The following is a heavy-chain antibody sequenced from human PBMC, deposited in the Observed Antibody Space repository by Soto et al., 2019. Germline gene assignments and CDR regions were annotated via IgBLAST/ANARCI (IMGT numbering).Heavy chain of an antibody. CDR1: GDSISSGGYY. Sequence: STNTSSLTSTVSGDSISSGGYYWSWIRQHPGKGLEWIGYIYYSGSTYYNPSLKSRVTISVDTSKNQFSLKLSSVTAADTAVYYCATFYGDYPGGIDYWGQGTLVTVSS. V-gene: IGHV4-31*03. CDR3: ATFYGDYPGGIDY. CDR2: IYYSGST. J-gene: IGHJ4*02. D-gene: IGHD4-17*01.